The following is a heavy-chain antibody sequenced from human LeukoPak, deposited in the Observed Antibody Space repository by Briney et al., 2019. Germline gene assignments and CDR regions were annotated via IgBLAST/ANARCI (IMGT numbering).Heavy chain of an antibody. J-gene: IGHJ4*02. V-gene: IGHV3-7*01. CDR3: ARDSGSFFVDF. CDR2: IKPDGSQK. Sequence: GGSLRLSCAASGFNFRSYWMTWVRQAPGKGLEWVANIKPDGSQKFCVDSVKDRFTISRDNAKNSLYLQMNSLRAEDTAVYYCARDSGSFFVDFWDQGTLVTVSS. CDR1: GFNFRSYW. D-gene: IGHD1-26*01.